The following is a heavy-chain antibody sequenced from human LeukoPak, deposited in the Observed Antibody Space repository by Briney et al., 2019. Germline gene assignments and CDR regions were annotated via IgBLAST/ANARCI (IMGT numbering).Heavy chain of an antibody. CDR3: ARDGPGYSFDS. CDR2: ISTSGNTI. CDR1: GFSFISYE. V-gene: IGHV3-48*03. D-gene: IGHD5-18*01. J-gene: IGHJ4*02. Sequence: GGSLRLSRAASGFSFISYEMNWVRQAPGKGLEWVSCISTSGNTIYYADSVKGRFTVSRDNARNSLFLQLNSLRAEDTAVYYCARDGPGYSFDSWGQGTLVTVSS.